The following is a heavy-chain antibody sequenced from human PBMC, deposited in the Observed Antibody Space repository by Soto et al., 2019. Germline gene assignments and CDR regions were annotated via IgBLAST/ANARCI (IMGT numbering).Heavy chain of an antibody. CDR1: GGSISSYY. V-gene: IGHV4-4*07. CDR3: ARSRLGGVPYYYGMDV. Sequence: QVQLQESGPGLVKPSETLSLTCTVSGGSISSYYWSWIRQPAGKGLEWIGRIYTSGSTNYNPSLKSRVTMSVDTSKTQCSLKLSSVTAADTAVYYCARSRLGGVPYYYGMDVWGQGTTVTVSS. J-gene: IGHJ6*02. D-gene: IGHD3-10*01. CDR2: IYTSGST.